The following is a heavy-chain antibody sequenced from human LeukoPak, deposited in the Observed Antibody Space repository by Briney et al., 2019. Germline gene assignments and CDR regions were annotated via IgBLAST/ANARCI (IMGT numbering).Heavy chain of an antibody. V-gene: IGHV3-49*03. CDR3: TRDRGAYNLYDY. Sequence: PGGSLRLSCTASGFTLGDYAMGWIRQAPGKGLEWVGFIRSKAYGETADYAASVKGRFTISRDDSKAIAYLQMNSLKTEDTAVYHCTRDRGAYNLYDYWGQGTLVTVSS. CDR1: GFTLGDYA. CDR2: IRSKAYGETA. D-gene: IGHD1-1*01. J-gene: IGHJ4*02.